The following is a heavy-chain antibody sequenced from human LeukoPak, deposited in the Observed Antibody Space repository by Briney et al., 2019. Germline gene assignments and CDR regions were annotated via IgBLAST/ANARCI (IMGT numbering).Heavy chain of an antibody. D-gene: IGHD7-27*01. CDR2: INHSGST. V-gene: IGHV4-34*01. CDR1: GGSFSGYY. Sequence: SETLSLTCAVYGGSFSGYYWSWIRQPPGKGLEWIGEINHSGSTNYNPSLKSRVTISVDTSKNQFSLKLSSVTAAGTAVYYCATRKLGNDYWGQGTLVTVSS. J-gene: IGHJ4*02. CDR3: ATRKLGNDY.